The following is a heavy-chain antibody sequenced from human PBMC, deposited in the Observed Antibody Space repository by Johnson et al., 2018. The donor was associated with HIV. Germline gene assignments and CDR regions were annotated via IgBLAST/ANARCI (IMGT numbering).Heavy chain of an antibody. CDR2: ISYDGSNK. J-gene: IGHJ3*02. D-gene: IGHD3-10*01. Sequence: QEQLVESGGGVVQPGRSLRLSCAASGFTFSSYAMHWVRQAPGKGLDWVAVISYDGSNKYYADSVKGRFTISRDNTENLVYLQMNILSAEDTAVYYCARAPEVRGVDAFDIWGQGTVVTVSS. V-gene: IGHV3-30-3*01. CDR3: ARAPEVRGVDAFDI. CDR1: GFTFSSYA.